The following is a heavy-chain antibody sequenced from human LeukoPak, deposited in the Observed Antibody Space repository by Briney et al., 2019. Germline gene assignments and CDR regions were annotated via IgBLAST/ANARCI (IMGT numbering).Heavy chain of an antibody. J-gene: IGHJ4*02. CDR1: GFTFSSYS. CDR2: ISSSSSYI. Sequence: GGSLRLSCAASGFTFSSYSMNWVRQAPGKGLEWVSSISSSSSYIYYADSVKGRFTTSRDNAKNSLYLQMNSLRAEDTAVYYCAAESPSRGETSETDYWGQGTLVTVSS. V-gene: IGHV3-21*03. CDR3: AAESPSRGETSETDY. D-gene: IGHD6-25*01.